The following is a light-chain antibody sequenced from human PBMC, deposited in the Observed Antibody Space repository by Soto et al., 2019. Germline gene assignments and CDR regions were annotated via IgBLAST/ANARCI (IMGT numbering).Light chain of an antibody. CDR2: AAS. CDR3: QQSYITPWT. Sequence: DIEMTQSPSSLSASVGDSVTITCRASQSIDNYLNWYQQKPGKAPTLLIYAASSLQSGVPSRFSGGGSGTDFTLTISSLQPEDFATYYCQQSYITPWTFGQGTKVDSK. J-gene: IGKJ1*01. V-gene: IGKV1-39*01. CDR1: QSIDNY.